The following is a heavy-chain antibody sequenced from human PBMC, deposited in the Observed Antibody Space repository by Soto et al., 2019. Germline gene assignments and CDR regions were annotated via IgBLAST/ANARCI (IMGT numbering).Heavy chain of an antibody. V-gene: IGHV4-31*03. CDR2: IYYSGST. D-gene: IGHD6-6*01. CDR1: GGSVSSGSYY. J-gene: IGHJ6*02. CDR3: ARTPGYSSSDYYYYGMDV. Sequence: SETLSLTCTVSGGSVSSGSYYWSWIRQHPGKGLEWIGYIYYSGSTYYNPSLKSRVTISVDTSKNQFSLKLSSVTAADTAVYYCARTPGYSSSDYYYYGMDVWGQGTTVTVSS.